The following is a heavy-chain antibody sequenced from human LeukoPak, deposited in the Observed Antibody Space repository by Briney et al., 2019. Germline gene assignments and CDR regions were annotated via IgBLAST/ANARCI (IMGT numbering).Heavy chain of an antibody. Sequence: SVKVSCKASGYIYTGYYMHWVRQAPGQGLEWMGWINPNSGDTNYAQKFQGRVTMTRDTSISTAYMELSRLRSDDTAVYYCATDMVGYCGGEGCYSEAHWGQGTLVTVSS. D-gene: IGHD2-15*01. CDR1: GYIYTGYY. CDR3: ATDMVGYCGGEGCYSEAH. CDR2: INPNSGDT. V-gene: IGHV1-2*02. J-gene: IGHJ4*02.